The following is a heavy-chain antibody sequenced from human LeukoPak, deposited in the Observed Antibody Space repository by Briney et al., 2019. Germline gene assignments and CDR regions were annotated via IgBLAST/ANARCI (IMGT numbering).Heavy chain of an antibody. J-gene: IGHJ4*02. Sequence: PGGSLRLSCAASGFTFSGYVMNWVRRAPGKGLDWISYISSDSRTIYYSASVKGRFIVSRDNAKNSLYLQMNSLTAEDTAVYYCAREGDTSGASGTEFDYWGQGALVTVSS. CDR1: GFTFSGYV. D-gene: IGHD6-13*01. V-gene: IGHV3-48*01. CDR2: ISSDSRTI. CDR3: AREGDTSGASGTEFDY.